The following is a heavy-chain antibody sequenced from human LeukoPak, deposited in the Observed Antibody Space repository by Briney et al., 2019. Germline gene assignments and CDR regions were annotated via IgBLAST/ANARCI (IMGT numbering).Heavy chain of an antibody. CDR1: GGSYSGYY. Sequence: PSETLSLTCAVYGGSYSGYYWSWIRQPPGKELEGMGEINHSGSTNYNPSLKSRVTISVDTSKNQFSLKLSSVTAADTAVYYCGRGDYDSSGYYVRDYYFDYWGEGTLVTVSS. V-gene: IGHV4-34*01. D-gene: IGHD3-22*01. J-gene: IGHJ4*02. CDR3: GRGDYDSSGYYVRDYYFDY. CDR2: INHSGST.